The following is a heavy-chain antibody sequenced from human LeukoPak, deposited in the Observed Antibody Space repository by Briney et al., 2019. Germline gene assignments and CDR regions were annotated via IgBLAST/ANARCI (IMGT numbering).Heavy chain of an antibody. CDR1: GGSISSGGYS. Sequence: PSQTLSLTCAVSGGSISSGGYSWSWIRQPPGKGLEWIGYIYYSGSTYYNPSLKSRVTISVDTSKNQFSLKLSSVTAADTAVYYCARVAARPYFDYWGQGTLVTVSS. CDR2: IYYSGST. J-gene: IGHJ4*02. V-gene: IGHV4-30-4*07. D-gene: IGHD6-25*01. CDR3: ARVAARPYFDY.